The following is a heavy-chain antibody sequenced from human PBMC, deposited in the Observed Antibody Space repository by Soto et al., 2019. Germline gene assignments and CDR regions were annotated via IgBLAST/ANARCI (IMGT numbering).Heavy chain of an antibody. J-gene: IGHJ3*02. CDR1: GFAFSSYA. CDR2: ISRSGGST. Sequence: PGGSLRLSCAASGFAFSSYAMSWVRQAPGKGLEWVSVISRSGGSTYYVDSVKGRFTISRDNSKNTVYLQMNSLRVEDTAVYYCAKDHYGSGSYYNQYDAFDMWGQGTMVTVSS. V-gene: IGHV3-23*01. D-gene: IGHD3-10*01. CDR3: AKDHYGSGSYYNQYDAFDM.